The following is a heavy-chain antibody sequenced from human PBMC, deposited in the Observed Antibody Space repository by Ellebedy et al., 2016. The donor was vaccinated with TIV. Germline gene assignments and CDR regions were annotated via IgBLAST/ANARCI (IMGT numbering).Heavy chain of an antibody. V-gene: IGHV3-53*01. J-gene: IGHJ4*02. CDR3: ATDPDGVYGDTSAY. D-gene: IGHD4-17*01. Sequence: GGSLRLSCAVSGFTVRSKYMNWVRQAPGKGLEWVSLIYSVSDTYYADSVKGRFTVSRDNSQNTLYLQMTSLRVDDTAVYYCATDPDGVYGDTSAYWGRGTLVTVSS. CDR2: IYSVSDT. CDR1: GFTVRSKY.